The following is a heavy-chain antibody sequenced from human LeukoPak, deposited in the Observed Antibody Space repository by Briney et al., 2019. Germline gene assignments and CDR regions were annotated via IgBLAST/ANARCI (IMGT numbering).Heavy chain of an antibody. CDR1: GYTLTELS. V-gene: IGHV1-24*01. J-gene: IGHJ3*02. D-gene: IGHD3-10*01. CDR3: ARAPVRGRGAFDI. Sequence: ASVKVSCKVSGYTLTELSMHWVRQAPGKGLEWMGGFDPEDGETIYAQKFQGRVTITADKSTSTAYMELSSLRSEDTAVYYCARAPVRGRGAFDIWGQGTMVTVSS. CDR2: FDPEDGET.